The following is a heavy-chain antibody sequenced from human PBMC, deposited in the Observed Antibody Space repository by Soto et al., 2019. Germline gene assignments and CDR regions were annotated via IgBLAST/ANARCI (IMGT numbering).Heavy chain of an antibody. CDR1: GFTFSSYW. J-gene: IGHJ6*02. D-gene: IGHD6-6*01. CDR3: ARRRIAARSSNYYYYGMDV. Sequence: AGGSLRLSCAASGFTFSSYWMSWVRQAPGKGLEWVANIKQDGSEKYYVDSVKGRFTISRDNAKNSLYLQMNSLRAEDTAVYYCARRRIAARSSNYYYYGMDVWGQGTTVTVSS. V-gene: IGHV3-7*05. CDR2: IKQDGSEK.